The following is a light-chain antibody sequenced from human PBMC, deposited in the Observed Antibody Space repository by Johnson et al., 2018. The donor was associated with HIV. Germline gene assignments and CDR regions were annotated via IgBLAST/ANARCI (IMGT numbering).Light chain of an antibody. Sequence: QSVLTQPPSVSAAPGQKVTISCSGSSSNIGNNYVSWYQQLPGTAPKLLIYDNNKRPSGIPDRFSGSKSGTSATLGITGLQTGDEADYYCGTWDSGLSAGGNVFGTGTKVTVL. J-gene: IGLJ1*01. V-gene: IGLV1-51*01. CDR3: GTWDSGLSAGGNV. CDR1: SSNIGNNY. CDR2: DNN.